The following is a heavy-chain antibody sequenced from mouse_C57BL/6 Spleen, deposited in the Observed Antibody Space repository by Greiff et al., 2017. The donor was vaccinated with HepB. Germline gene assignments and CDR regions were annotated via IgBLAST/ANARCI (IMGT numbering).Heavy chain of an antibody. Sequence: QVQLQQPGTELVKPGASVKLSCKASGYTFTSYWMHWVKQRPGQGLEWIGNINPSNGGTNYNEKFKSKATLTVDKSSSTAYMQLSSLTSEDSAVYYCARDRGYYGNYGGPMDYWGQGTSVTVSS. J-gene: IGHJ4*01. D-gene: IGHD2-1*01. CDR2: INPSNGGT. CDR3: ARDRGYYGNYGGPMDY. CDR1: GYTFTSYW. V-gene: IGHV1-53*01.